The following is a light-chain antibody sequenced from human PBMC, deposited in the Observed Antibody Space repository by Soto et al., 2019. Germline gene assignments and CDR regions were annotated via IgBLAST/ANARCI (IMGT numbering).Light chain of an antibody. V-gene: IGKV3-20*01. CDR2: GAS. J-gene: IGKJ3*01. CDR3: QQYGSSAFT. CDR1: QSVSNNY. Sequence: EIVLTQSPGTLSLSPGERATLSCRASQSVSNNYLAWYQQKPGQAPRLLIYGASSRATGIPDRLSGSGSGTDFTLTISRLEPEDFAVYYCQQYGSSAFTFGPGTKVDIK.